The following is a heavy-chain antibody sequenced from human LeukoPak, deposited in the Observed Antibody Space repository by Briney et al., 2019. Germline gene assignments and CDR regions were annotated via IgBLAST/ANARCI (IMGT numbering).Heavy chain of an antibody. CDR1: GFTFDDYA. Sequence: GGSLRLSCAASGFTFDDYAMHWVRQAPGKGLEWVSGISWSSGSIGYADSVKGRFTISRDNAKNSLYLQMNSLRAEDTAVYYCARDQPRDIVVVPAAMVWGQGTLVTVSS. D-gene: IGHD2-2*01. CDR2: ISWSSGSI. V-gene: IGHV3-9*01. J-gene: IGHJ4*02. CDR3: ARDQPRDIVVVPAAMV.